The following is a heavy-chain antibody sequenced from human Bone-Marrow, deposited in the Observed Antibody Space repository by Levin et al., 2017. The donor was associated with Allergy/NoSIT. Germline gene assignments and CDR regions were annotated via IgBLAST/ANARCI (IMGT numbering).Heavy chain of an antibody. J-gene: IGHJ3*02. Sequence: ASVKVSCKASGYTFTGHYMHWVRQAPGQGLEWMGWINPNSGGTNYAQKFQGRVTMTRDTSINTAYMELSRLRSDDTAVYYCARDMGLCCSGGSCYSSSAVDIWGQGTMVTISS. CDR3: ARDMGLCCSGGSCYSSSAVDI. V-gene: IGHV1-2*02. D-gene: IGHD2-15*01. CDR1: GYTFTGHY. CDR2: INPNSGGT.